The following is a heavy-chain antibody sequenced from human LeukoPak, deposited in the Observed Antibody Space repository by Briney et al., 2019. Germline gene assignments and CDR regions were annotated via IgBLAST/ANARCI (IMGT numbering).Heavy chain of an antibody. CDR3: ARDSELLWFGEFGDY. D-gene: IGHD3-10*01. Sequence: ASVKVSCKASGYTFTGYYMHWVRQAPGQGLEWMGWINPNSGGTNYAQKFQGRVTMTRDTSISTAYMELSRLRSDDTAVYYRARDSELLWFGEFGDYWGQGTLVTVSS. V-gene: IGHV1-2*02. J-gene: IGHJ4*02. CDR1: GYTFTGYY. CDR2: INPNSGGT.